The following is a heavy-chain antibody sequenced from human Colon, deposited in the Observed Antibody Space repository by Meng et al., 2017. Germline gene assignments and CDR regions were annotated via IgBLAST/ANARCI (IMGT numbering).Heavy chain of an antibody. Sequence: GGSLRLSCAASGFTFSNYAMTWVRQAPGKGLEWVSAIGSSGLTTYYADSVKGRFTISRDDSKNTLYLEMNSLRAEDTAVYYCAKSPTKVPGMLYSWGQGTLVTVSS. J-gene: IGHJ4*02. CDR3: AKSPTKVPGMLYS. D-gene: IGHD2-8*01. V-gene: IGHV3-23*01. CDR1: GFTFSNYA. CDR2: IGSSGLTT.